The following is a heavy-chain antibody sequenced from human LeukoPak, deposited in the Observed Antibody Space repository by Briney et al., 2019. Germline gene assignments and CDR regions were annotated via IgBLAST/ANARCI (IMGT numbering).Heavy chain of an antibody. Sequence: SGTLSLTCAVSGGSISSSNWWSWIRQPPGKGLEWIGEINHSGSTNYNPSLKSRVTISVDTSKNQFSLKLSSVTAADTAVYYCARGRRITMVRALWYYYYMDVWGKGTTVTVSS. D-gene: IGHD3-10*01. CDR2: INHSGST. CDR3: ARGRRITMVRALWYYYYMDV. J-gene: IGHJ6*03. CDR1: GGSISSSNW. V-gene: IGHV4-4*02.